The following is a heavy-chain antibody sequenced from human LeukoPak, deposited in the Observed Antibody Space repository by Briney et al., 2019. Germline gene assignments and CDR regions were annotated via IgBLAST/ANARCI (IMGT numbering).Heavy chain of an antibody. Sequence: SETLSLTCAVSGGSFRGYYWSWIRQPPGEGLEWIGEINRSGSTNYNPSLTSRGTISLDTSMKKFSLKLNSVTAADTAVYYCASTERCSTTCPLDYWGQGTLVTVSS. V-gene: IGHV4-34*01. J-gene: IGHJ4*02. D-gene: IGHD2-2*01. CDR3: ASTERCSTTCPLDY. CDR2: INRSGST. CDR1: GGSFRGYY.